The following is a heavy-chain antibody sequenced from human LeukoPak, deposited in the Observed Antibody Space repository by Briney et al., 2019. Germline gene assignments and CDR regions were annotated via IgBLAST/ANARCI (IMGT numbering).Heavy chain of an antibody. CDR2: IKQDGSET. D-gene: IGHD6-13*01. Sequence: PGGSLRLSCTATGFTFSNCWMSWVRQTPEKGLEWVANIKQDGSETVYVDSVKGRFTISRDNAQSSLYLQMNSLRAEDTAVYYCARDPYSSSWSYGMDVWGQGTAVTVSS. V-gene: IGHV3-7*05. J-gene: IGHJ6*02. CDR1: GFTFSNCW. CDR3: ARDPYSSSWSYGMDV.